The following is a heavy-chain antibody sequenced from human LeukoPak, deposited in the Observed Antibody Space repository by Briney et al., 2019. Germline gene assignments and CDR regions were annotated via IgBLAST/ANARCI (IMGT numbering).Heavy chain of an antibody. J-gene: IGHJ4*02. Sequence: SETLSLTCTVSGGSISSGDYYWSWIRQPPGKGLEWIGYIYYSGSTYYNPSLKSRVTISVDTSKNQFSLKLSSVTAADTAVYYCVRGVGPAAMLGVLFDYWGQGTLVTVSS. CDR3: VRGVGPAAMLGVLFDY. CDR2: IYYSGST. CDR1: GGSISSGDYY. D-gene: IGHD2-2*01. V-gene: IGHV4-30-4*01.